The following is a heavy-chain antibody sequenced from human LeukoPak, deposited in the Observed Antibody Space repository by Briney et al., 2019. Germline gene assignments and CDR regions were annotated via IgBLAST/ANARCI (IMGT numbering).Heavy chain of an antibody. CDR1: GFTFDDYA. Sequence: GRSLRLSCAASGFTFDDYAMHWVRQAPGKGLEWVSGISWNSGSIGYADSVKGRFTISRDNAKNSLYLQMNSLRAEDTALYYCAKAPQQWLDAEYFQHWGQGTLVTVSS. J-gene: IGHJ1*01. CDR3: AKAPQQWLDAEYFQH. V-gene: IGHV3-9*01. CDR2: ISWNSGSI. D-gene: IGHD6-19*01.